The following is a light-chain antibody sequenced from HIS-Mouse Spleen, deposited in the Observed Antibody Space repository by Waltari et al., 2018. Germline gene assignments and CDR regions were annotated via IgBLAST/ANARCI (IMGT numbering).Light chain of an antibody. CDR3: AAWDDSLSGPV. CDR2: RNN. Sequence: QSVQTQPPSASGTPGQRVTISCSGSSSNIGSNYVYWYQQLPGTAPKLLIYRNNQRPSGVPDRFSGSKSGTSASLAISGLRSEDEADYYCAAWDDSLSGPVFGGGTKLTVL. J-gene: IGLJ3*02. CDR1: SSNIGSNY. V-gene: IGLV1-47*01.